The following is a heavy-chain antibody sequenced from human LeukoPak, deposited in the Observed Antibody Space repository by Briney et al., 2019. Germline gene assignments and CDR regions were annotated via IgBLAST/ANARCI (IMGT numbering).Heavy chain of an antibody. D-gene: IGHD3-16*01. V-gene: IGHV4-59*01. CDR2: VYYSGST. J-gene: IGHJ4*02. Sequence: SETLSLTCSVSGDSISTYYWSWIRQPPGKALEWIGYVYYSGSTDYNPSLKSRVTISVDTSKNQFSLNLNSVTAADTAVYYCSASKQLWLRGLFDCWGLGTLVTVSS. CDR3: SASKQLWLRGLFDC. CDR1: GDSISTYY.